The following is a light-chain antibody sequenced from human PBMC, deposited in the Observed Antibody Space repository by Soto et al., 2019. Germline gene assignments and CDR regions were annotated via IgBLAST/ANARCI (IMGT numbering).Light chain of an antibody. Sequence: EIVLTQPPGTLSLSPGERATLSCRASQSVSSSYLAWYQQKPGQAPRLLIYGASSRATGIPDRFSGSGSGTEFTLTISSLQSEDFAVYYCQQYNSWPPITFGQGTRLEI. V-gene: IGKV3-20*01. CDR3: QQYNSWPPIT. CDR2: GAS. CDR1: QSVSSSY. J-gene: IGKJ5*01.